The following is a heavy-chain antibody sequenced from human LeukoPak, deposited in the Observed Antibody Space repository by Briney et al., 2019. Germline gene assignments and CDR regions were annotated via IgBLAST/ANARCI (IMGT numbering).Heavy chain of an antibody. Sequence: PGGSLRLSCAASGFTFSSYAMHWVRQAPGKGLEWVAVISYDGSNKYYADSVKGRFTISRDNSKSTLYLQMNSLRAEDSAVYYCAREPADCYNYYGMDVWGKGTTVTVSS. CDR3: AREPADCYNYYGMDV. V-gene: IGHV3-30*04. CDR2: ISYDGSNK. J-gene: IGHJ6*04. CDR1: GFTFSSYA. D-gene: IGHD2-2*01.